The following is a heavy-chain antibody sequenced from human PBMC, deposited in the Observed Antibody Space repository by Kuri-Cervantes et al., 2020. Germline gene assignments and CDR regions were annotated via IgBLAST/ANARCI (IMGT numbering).Heavy chain of an antibody. CDR2: ISAYNGNT. J-gene: IGHJ4*02. CDR3: ARTVLRFLEWQHYFDY. Sequence: ASVKVSCKASGYTFTSYGISWVRQAPGQGLEWMGWISAYNGNTNYAQKLQGRVTMTRNTSISTAYMELSSLRSEDTAVYYCARTVLRFLEWQHYFDYWGQGTLVTVSS. CDR1: GYTFTSYG. D-gene: IGHD3-3*01. V-gene: IGHV1-18*01.